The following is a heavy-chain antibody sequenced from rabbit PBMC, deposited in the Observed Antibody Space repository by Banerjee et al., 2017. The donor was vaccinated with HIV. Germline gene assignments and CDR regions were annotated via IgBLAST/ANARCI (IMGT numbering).Heavy chain of an antibody. D-gene: IGHD6-1*01. Sequence: QSLEESGGDLVKPGASLTLTCTASGFSFSSNYYMCWVRQAPGRGLELIACIYTTSGSTWYASWVNGRFTISRSTSLNTVDLKMTSLTAADTATYFCARGGPSGYGGYGYVTEGYRLWGPGTFVTVS. CDR2: IYTTSGST. V-gene: IGHV1S43*01. J-gene: IGHJ4*01. CDR1: GFSFSSNYY. CDR3: ARGGPSGYGGYGYVTEGYRL.